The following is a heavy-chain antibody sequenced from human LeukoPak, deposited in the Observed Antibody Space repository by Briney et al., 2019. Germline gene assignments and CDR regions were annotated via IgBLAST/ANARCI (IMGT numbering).Heavy chain of an antibody. J-gene: IGHJ3*02. CDR2: IKSKTDGGTT. CDR3: TTDELITMVRGVITENAFDI. D-gene: IGHD3-10*01. Sequence: GGSLRLSCAASGFTFSNAWMRWVRQAPGEGLEWVGRIKSKTDGGTTDCAAPVKGRFTISRDDSQNTLYLQMNSLKTEDTAVYYCTTDELITMVRGVITENAFDIWGQGTMVTVSS. V-gene: IGHV3-15*01. CDR1: GFTFSNAW.